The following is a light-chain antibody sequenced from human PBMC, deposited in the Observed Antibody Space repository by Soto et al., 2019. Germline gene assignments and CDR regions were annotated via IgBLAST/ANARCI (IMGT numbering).Light chain of an antibody. J-gene: IGKJ1*01. CDR3: QQYGSSPTWT. Sequence: EIVMTQSPATLSVSPGERATLSCRASQSVSSNYLAWYQQKPDQAPRLLIYGASTRATGIPDRFSGSGSGTDFTLTISRLEPEDSAVYYCQQYGSSPTWTFGQGTKVDI. V-gene: IGKV3-20*01. CDR2: GAS. CDR1: QSVSSNY.